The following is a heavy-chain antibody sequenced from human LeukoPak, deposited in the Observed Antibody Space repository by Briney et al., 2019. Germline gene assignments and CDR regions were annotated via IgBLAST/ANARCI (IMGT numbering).Heavy chain of an antibody. CDR3: ARSKWDQTAFDM. V-gene: IGHV4-61*02. J-gene: IGHJ3*02. CDR2: IYNSGST. Sequence: PSETLSLTCVVSGGSISRGSYYWNWIRQPAGKGLEWMGRIYNSGSTNYNPSLKSRVTISADMSRNQLSLLLTSVTAADTAVYYCARSKWDQTAFDMWGQGTMVTVSS. D-gene: IGHD1-26*01. CDR1: GGSISRGSYY.